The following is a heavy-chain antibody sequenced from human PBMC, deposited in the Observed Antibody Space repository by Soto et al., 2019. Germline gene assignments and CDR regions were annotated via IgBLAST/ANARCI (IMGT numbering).Heavy chain of an antibody. CDR1: GFTFSSYS. J-gene: IGHJ4*02. Sequence: GGSLRLSCAASGFTFSSYSMNWVRQAPGKGLEWVSYISSSSSTIYYADSVKGRFTISRDNAKNSLYLQMNSLRAEDTAVYYCARDTGRDIVVVPAATAIDYWGQGTLVTVS. V-gene: IGHV3-48*01. CDR3: ARDTGRDIVVVPAATAIDY. CDR2: ISSSSSTI. D-gene: IGHD2-2*01.